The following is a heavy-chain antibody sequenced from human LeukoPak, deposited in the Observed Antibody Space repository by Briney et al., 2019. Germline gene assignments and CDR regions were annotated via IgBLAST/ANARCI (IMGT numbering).Heavy chain of an antibody. Sequence: GESLKISCKGSGYSFTSYWIGWVRQMPGKGLEWMGIIYPGDSDTRYSPSFQGQVTISADKSISTAYLQWSSLKASDTAMYYCARGDCSSTSCYWGAYNWFDPWGQGTLVTVPS. V-gene: IGHV5-51*01. CDR2: IYPGDSDT. D-gene: IGHD2-2*01. CDR1: GYSFTSYW. CDR3: ARGDCSSTSCYWGAYNWFDP. J-gene: IGHJ5*02.